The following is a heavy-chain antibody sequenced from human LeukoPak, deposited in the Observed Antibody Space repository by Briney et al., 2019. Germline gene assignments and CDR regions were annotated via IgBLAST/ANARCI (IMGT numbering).Heavy chain of an antibody. D-gene: IGHD6-19*01. CDR2: ISYDGSHQ. Sequence: QPGGSLRFSCAASGFAFSSYDMHWVRQAPGKGLEWVAVISYDGSHQYYIDSVKGRFTISRDNSKNRLFLQMNSLGPEDTAVYYCAKDVAVAGLADSWGQGILVTVSS. V-gene: IGHV3-30*18. CDR3: AKDVAVAGLADS. J-gene: IGHJ4*02. CDR1: GFAFSSYD.